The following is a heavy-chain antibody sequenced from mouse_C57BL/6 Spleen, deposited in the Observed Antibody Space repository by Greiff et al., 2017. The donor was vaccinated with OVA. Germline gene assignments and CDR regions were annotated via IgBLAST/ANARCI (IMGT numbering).Heavy chain of an antibody. CDR1: GYTFTGYW. Sequence: VQLVESGAELMKPGASVKLSCKATGYTFTGYWIEWVKQRPGHGLEWIGEILPGSGWTNQHEKFKGKATFTAATSSNTAYMQLSSLTTEDSAIYYCAKDYGGYWGQGTTLTVSS. CDR2: ILPGSGWT. V-gene: IGHV1-9*01. CDR3: AKDYGGY. J-gene: IGHJ2*01. D-gene: IGHD2-4*01.